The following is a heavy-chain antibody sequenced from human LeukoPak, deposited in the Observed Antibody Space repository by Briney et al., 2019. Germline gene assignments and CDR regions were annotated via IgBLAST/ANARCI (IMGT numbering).Heavy chain of an antibody. CDR2: ISDSGNT. V-gene: IGHV3-23*01. CDR3: AKAPVTTCRGAYCYPFDY. J-gene: IGHJ4*02. CDR1: GFTFNDYA. D-gene: IGHD2-21*01. Sequence: PGGSLRLSCAASGFTFNDYAMHWVRQVPGKGLEWVSAISDSGNTYHADSVKGRFTISRDSSKNTLFLQMNRLRPEDAAVYYCAKAPVTTCRGAYCYPFDYWGQGTLVTVSS.